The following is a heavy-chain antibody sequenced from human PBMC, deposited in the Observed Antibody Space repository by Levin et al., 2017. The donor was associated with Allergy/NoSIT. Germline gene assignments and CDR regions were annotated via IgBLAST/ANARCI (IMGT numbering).Heavy chain of an antibody. Sequence: GSLRLSCEASEFTFSDYYMSWIRQAPGKGLEWVSYISSSGTIIYYADSVKGRFTISRDNAKNSLYLQMNSLRAEDTALYYCARVTRCGGDCYFLDYWGQGTLVTVSS. CDR3: ARVTRCGGDCYFLDY. V-gene: IGHV3-11*01. CDR2: ISSSGTII. D-gene: IGHD2-21*02. CDR1: EFTFSDYY. J-gene: IGHJ4*02.